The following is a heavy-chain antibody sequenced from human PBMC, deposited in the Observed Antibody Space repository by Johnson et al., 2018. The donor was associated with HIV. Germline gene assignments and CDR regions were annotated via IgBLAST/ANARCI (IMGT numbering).Heavy chain of an antibody. D-gene: IGHD1-26*01. CDR1: GFTLSNYG. CDR2: IRYDGSNK. V-gene: IGHV3-30*02. Sequence: QVQLVESGGGVVQPGRSLSLSCAASGFTLSNYGMHWVRQAPGKGLEWVAFIRYDGSNKYYADSVKGRFTISRDNSKNTLYLQMNSLRAEDTAVYYCAKDFWPVGARGAFDIWGQGTMVTVSS. J-gene: IGHJ3*02. CDR3: AKDFWPVGARGAFDI.